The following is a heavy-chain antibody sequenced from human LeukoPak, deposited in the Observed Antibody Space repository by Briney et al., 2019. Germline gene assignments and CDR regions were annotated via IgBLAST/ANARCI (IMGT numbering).Heavy chain of an antibody. CDR2: IYYNGST. J-gene: IGHJ4*02. D-gene: IGHD6-19*01. CDR1: GGSISSSSYY. V-gene: IGHV4-30-4*01. Sequence: SETLSLTCTVSGGSISSSSYYWSWIRQPPGKGLEWIGYIYYNGSTYYNPSLKSRVTISVDTSKNQFSLKLSSVTAADTAVYYCARGIQYSSGWYLGYYFDYWGQGTLVTVSS. CDR3: ARGIQYSSGWYLGYYFDY.